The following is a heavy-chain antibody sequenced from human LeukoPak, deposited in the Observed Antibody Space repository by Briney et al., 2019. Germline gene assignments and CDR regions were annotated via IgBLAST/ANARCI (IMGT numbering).Heavy chain of an antibody. D-gene: IGHD3-3*01. CDR2: ISGSGGST. V-gene: IGHV3-23*01. CDR1: GFTFSSYA. CDR3: AKPHVGVPNYGMDV. Sequence: GGSLRLSCAASGFTFSSYAMHWVRQAPGKGLEWVSAISGSGGSTYYADSVKGRFTISRDNSKNTLYLQMNSLRAEDTAVYYCAKPHVGVPNYGMDVWGQGTTVTVSS. J-gene: IGHJ6*02.